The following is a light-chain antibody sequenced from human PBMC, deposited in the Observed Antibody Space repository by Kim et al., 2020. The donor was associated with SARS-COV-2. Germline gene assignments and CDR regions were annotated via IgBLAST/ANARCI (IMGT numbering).Light chain of an antibody. CDR3: ATWDGSLNGPV. CDR2: SDN. J-gene: IGLJ2*01. Sequence: QPVLTQPPSASGTPGQRVIISCSGSNSNIGTETVDWYQQLPGTAPKLLIHSDNKRPSGVPDRFSGSKSGTSASLAISGLQSEDEADYYCATWDGSLNGPVFGGGTKLTVL. V-gene: IGLV1-44*01. CDR1: NSNIGTET.